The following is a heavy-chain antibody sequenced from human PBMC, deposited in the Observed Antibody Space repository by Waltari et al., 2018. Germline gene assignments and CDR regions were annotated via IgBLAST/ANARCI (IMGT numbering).Heavy chain of an antibody. Sequence: QLVQSGTEVKKPGESLKISCKTSGYSFNNYWIGWVRQMPGKGLEWMGSVRPNNSDTGKGPSCRGQVTISADKSISIAYLQGSSLKASDTAIYYCARHTEDDNGDDWGQGTLVTVSS. CDR1: GYSFNNYW. D-gene: IGHD1-1*01. CDR2: VRPNNSDT. J-gene: IGHJ4*02. V-gene: IGHV5-51*01. CDR3: ARHTEDDNGDD.